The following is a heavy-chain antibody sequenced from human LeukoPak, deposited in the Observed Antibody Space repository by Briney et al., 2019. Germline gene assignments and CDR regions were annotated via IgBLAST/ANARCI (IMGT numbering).Heavy chain of an antibody. CDR3: AKGSGSSTWQSHFDY. Sequence: GGSLRLSCAASGFAFSSYAMSWVRQAPGKGLEWVSRISVSGSTHYADSVKGRFTISRDSSKNTLYLQMNSLRAEDTAVYYCAKGSGSSTWQSHFDYWGQGTLVTVSS. J-gene: IGHJ4*02. D-gene: IGHD6-13*01. CDR1: GFAFSSYA. CDR2: ISVSGST. V-gene: IGHV3-23*01.